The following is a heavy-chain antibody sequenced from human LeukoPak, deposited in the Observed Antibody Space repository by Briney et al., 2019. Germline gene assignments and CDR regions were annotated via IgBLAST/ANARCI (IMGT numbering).Heavy chain of an antibody. J-gene: IGHJ5*02. V-gene: IGHV4-59*01. CDR3: ARGLRNYYGSGSYYPWFDP. CDR1: GGSISSYY. Sequence: SETLSLTCTVSGGSISSYYWSWIRQPTGKGLEWIGYIYYSGSTNYNPSLKSRVTISVDTSKNQFSLKLSSVTAADTAVYYCARGLRNYYGSGSYYPWFDPWGQGTLVTVSS. CDR2: IYYSGST. D-gene: IGHD3-10*01.